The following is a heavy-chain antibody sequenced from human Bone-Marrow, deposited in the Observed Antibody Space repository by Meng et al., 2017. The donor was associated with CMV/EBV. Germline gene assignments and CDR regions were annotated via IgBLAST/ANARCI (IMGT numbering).Heavy chain of an antibody. Sequence: GESLKISCAASGFTVSSNYMSWVRQAPGTGLEWVSVIYNTGSTYYANSVKGRFTISRDNSKNTLYLQMNSLRAEDTAVYYCARESSGYDSGGFDCWGQGTLVTVSS. CDR2: IYNTGST. V-gene: IGHV3-53*01. D-gene: IGHD5-12*01. CDR1: GFTVSSNY. J-gene: IGHJ4*02. CDR3: ARESSGYDSGGFDC.